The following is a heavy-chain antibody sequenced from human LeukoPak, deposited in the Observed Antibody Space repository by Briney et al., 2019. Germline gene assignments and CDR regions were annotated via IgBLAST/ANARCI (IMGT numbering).Heavy chain of an antibody. Sequence: PSETLSLTCIVSGGSISSGTYYWGWIRQPPGKGLEWIGSIYYSGSTYYNPSLKSRVTISVDTSKNQFSLKLSSVTAADTAVYYCARVGVRLWDPWGRGTLVTVSS. J-gene: IGHJ5*02. V-gene: IGHV4-39*01. CDR3: ARVGVRLWDP. D-gene: IGHD3-16*01. CDR1: GGSISSGTYY. CDR2: IYYSGST.